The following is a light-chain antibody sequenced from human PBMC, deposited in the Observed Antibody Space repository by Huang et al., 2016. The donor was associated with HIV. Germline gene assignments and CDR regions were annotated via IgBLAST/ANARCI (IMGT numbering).Light chain of an antibody. Sequence: DIQMTQSPSSLSASIGDRVTITCRASQDISNYLNWYQQKPWKAPKLLMYDASNLETGVPARFSGSVSGTDFTFTISSLQPEDIATYYCQQYDSLPVTFGGGTKVEIK. CDR1: QDISNY. CDR2: DAS. CDR3: QQYDSLPVT. V-gene: IGKV1-33*01. J-gene: IGKJ4*01.